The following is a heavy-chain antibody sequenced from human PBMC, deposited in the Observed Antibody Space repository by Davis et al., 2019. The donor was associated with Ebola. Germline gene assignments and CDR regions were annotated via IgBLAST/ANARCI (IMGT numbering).Heavy chain of an antibody. D-gene: IGHD3-3*01. J-gene: IGHJ6*02. CDR3: ARDTYGEIRGTYYDFWSGYPASPYGMDV. CDR2: INPNSGGT. Sequence: ASVKVSCKASGYTFTGYYMHWVRQAPGQGLEWMGWINPNSGGTNYAQKFQGRVTMTRDTSISTAYMELSRLRSDDTAVYYCARDTYGEIRGTYYDFWSGYPASPYGMDVWGQGTTVTVSS. V-gene: IGHV1-2*02. CDR1: GYTFTGYY.